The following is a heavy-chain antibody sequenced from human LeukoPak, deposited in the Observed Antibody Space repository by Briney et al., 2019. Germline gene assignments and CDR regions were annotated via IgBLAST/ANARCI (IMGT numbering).Heavy chain of an antibody. D-gene: IGHD3-3*01. Sequence: SVRVSCKASGGTFSSYAISWVRQAPGQGLEWMGGIIPIFGTANYAQKFQGRVTITTDESTSTAYMELSSLRSGDTAVYYCAREVLRFLEWSPTPYYYYMDVWGKGTTVTVSS. V-gene: IGHV1-69*05. J-gene: IGHJ6*03. CDR3: AREVLRFLEWSPTPYYYYMDV. CDR1: GGTFSSYA. CDR2: IIPIFGTA.